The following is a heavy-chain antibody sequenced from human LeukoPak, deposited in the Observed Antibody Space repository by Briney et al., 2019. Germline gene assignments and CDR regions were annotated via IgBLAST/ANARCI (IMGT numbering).Heavy chain of an antibody. J-gene: IGHJ6*03. D-gene: IGHD6-6*01. CDR1: DGSFTDYH. CDR2: INHSGST. V-gene: IGHV4-34*01. CDR3: ARATEGYSSSVVYMDV. Sequence: SETLSLTCAVYDGSFTDYHWTWIRQPPGKGLEWIGEINHSGSTRYSPSLKSRVTISVDTPKNQFSPKLSSVTAADTAVYYCARATEGYSSSVVYMDVWGKGTTVTVSS.